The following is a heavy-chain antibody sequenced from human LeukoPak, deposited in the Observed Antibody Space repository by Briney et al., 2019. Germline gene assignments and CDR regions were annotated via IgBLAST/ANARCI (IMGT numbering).Heavy chain of an antibody. CDR2: ISSSSSYI. V-gene: IGHV3-21*01. D-gene: IGHD1-1*01. CDR1: GFTFSSYS. J-gene: IGHJ3*02. CDR3: ARGGEYDGVHDAFDI. Sequence: PGGSLRLSCAASGFTFSSYSMNWVRQAPGKGLEWVSSISSSSSYIYYADSVKGRFTISRDNAENSLYLQMNSLRAEDTAVYYCARGGEYDGVHDAFDIWGQGTMVTVFS.